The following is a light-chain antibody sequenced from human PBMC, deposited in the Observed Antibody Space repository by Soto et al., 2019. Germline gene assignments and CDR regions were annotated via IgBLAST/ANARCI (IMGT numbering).Light chain of an antibody. CDR3: QQYNSYSLFT. CDR2: DAS. Sequence: DIQMTQSPSTLSASVGDRVTITCRASQSISSWLAWYQQKPGKAPKLLIYDASSLENGVPSRFSGSGYGTEFTLTITSLQPDDFATYYCQQYNSYSLFTFGGGTKVDIK. V-gene: IGKV1-5*01. J-gene: IGKJ4*01. CDR1: QSISSW.